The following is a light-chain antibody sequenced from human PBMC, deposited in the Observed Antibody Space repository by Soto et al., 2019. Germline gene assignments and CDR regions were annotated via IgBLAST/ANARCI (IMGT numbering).Light chain of an antibody. J-gene: IGKJ5*01. CDR3: QQCSNWPPIA. Sequence: EIVLTQSPATLSLSPGDRATLSCRASQSVSYYLAWYQQKRGQAPRLLIYDASKRAPGIPARFSGSGSGTDFTLTISSLEPEDFAVYNCQQCSNWPPIAFGQGTRLEIK. CDR2: DAS. V-gene: IGKV3-11*01. CDR1: QSVSYY.